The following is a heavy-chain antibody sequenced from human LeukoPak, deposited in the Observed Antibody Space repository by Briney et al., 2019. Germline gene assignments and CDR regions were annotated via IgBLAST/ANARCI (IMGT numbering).Heavy chain of an antibody. CDR2: IYHSGST. V-gene: IGHV4-39*01. D-gene: IGHD2-15*01. Sequence: SETLSLTCTVSGGSIDSRSYYWDWIRQAPGKGLEWIGTIYHSGSTEYNPSLKSRVAIFVDTSKNQFSLVLHSVAAADTAVYYCARRSEFDNTHYHYFDYWGQGALVTVSS. CDR1: GGSIDSRSYY. CDR3: ARRSEFDNTHYHYFDY. J-gene: IGHJ4*02.